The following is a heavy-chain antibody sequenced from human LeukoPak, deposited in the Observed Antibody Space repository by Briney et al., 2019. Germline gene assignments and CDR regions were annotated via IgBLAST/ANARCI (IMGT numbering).Heavy chain of an antibody. CDR3: ATHSSGYDSGNDAFDI. Sequence: SETLSLTXTVSGGSISSGDYYWSWIRQPPGKGLEWIGYIYYSGSTYYNPSLKSRVTISVDTSKNRFSLKLSSVTAADTAVYYCATHSSGYDSGNDAFDIWGQGTMVTVSS. V-gene: IGHV4-30-4*08. CDR2: IYYSGST. J-gene: IGHJ3*02. CDR1: GGSISSGDYY. D-gene: IGHD3-22*01.